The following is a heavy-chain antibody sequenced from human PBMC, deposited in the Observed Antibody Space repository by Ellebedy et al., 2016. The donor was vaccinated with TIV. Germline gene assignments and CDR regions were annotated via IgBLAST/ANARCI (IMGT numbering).Heavy chain of an antibody. CDR3: ARVGASDGNPLDS. V-gene: IGHV4-4*02. Sequence: SETLSLXXVVSGAYIGSTNWWSWVRQPPGRGLECLGQIYHTGSTTYNPSLRSRVAISVDKSKNQFSLILSSVTAADTAVYYCARVGASDGNPLDSWGQGTLVTVSS. CDR2: IYHTGST. D-gene: IGHD5-24*01. J-gene: IGHJ4*02. CDR1: GAYIGSTNW.